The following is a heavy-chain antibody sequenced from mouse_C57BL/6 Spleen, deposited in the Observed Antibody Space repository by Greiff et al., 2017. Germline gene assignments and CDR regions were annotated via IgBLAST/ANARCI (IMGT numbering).Heavy chain of an antibody. CDR3: ARQLDSAGYVSFAY. V-gene: IGHV5-6*01. J-gene: IGHJ3*01. Sequence: EVQVVESGGDLVKPGGSLKLSCAASGFTFSSYGMSWVRQTPDKRLEWVATISSGGSYTYYPDSVKGRFTISRDTAKNTLYLHMSSLKSESTAMYYYARQLDSAGYVSFAYWGQGTLVTVSA. CDR2: ISSGGSYT. D-gene: IGHD3-2*02. CDR1: GFTFSSYG.